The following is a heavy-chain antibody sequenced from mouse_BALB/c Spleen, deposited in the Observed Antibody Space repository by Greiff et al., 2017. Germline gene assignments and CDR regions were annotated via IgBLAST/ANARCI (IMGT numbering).Heavy chain of an antibody. D-gene: IGHD1-1*01. Sequence: EVQGVESGGGLVKPGGSLKLSCAASGFAFSSYDMSWVRQTPEKRLEWVAYISSGSSTIYYADTVKGRFTISRDNPKNTLFLQMTSLRSEDTAMYYCARSLTTVVAYYYAMDYWGQGTSVTVSS. J-gene: IGHJ4*01. CDR3: ARSLTTVVAYYYAMDY. V-gene: IGHV5-12-1*01. CDR2: ISSGSSTI. CDR1: GFAFSSYD.